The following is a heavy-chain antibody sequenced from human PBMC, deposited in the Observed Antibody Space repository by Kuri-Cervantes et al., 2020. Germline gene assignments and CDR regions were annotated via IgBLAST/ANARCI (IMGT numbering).Heavy chain of an antibody. CDR2: IIPIFGTA. CDR3: ARGGYYDSGGYFVNPRPSDFDF. Sequence: SVKVSCKASGGTFSSYAISWVGQATGQGLEWMGGIIPIFGTAKYAQNFQGRVTMTTDKSTSTVYMQLSSLRSEDTAVYYCARGGYYDSGGYFVNPRPSDFDFWGQGTLVTVSS. V-gene: IGHV1-69*05. CDR1: GGTFSSYA. J-gene: IGHJ4*02. D-gene: IGHD3-22*01.